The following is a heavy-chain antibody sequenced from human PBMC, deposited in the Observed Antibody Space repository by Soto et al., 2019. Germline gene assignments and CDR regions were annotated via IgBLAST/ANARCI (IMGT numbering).Heavy chain of an antibody. CDR3: ARGLYILTGYRGFDP. Sequence: SETLSLTCAVSGGSISSSNWRSWVRQPPGKGLEWIGEIYHSGSTNYNPSLKSRVTISVDKSKNQFSLKLSSVTAADTAVYYCARGLYILTGYRGFDPWGQGTLVTVSS. J-gene: IGHJ5*02. D-gene: IGHD3-9*01. V-gene: IGHV4-4*02. CDR2: IYHSGST. CDR1: GGSISSSNW.